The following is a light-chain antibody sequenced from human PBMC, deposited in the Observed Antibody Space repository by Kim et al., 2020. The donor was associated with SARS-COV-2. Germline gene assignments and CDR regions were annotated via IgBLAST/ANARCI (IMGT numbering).Light chain of an antibody. V-gene: IGLV3-21*04. CDR1: RIGSKS. CDR2: FDS. CDR3: QVWDSSRDQYV. Sequence: SYELTQPPSVSVAPGKTARITCGGHRIGSKSVHWYEQKLGQAPVLVISFDSDRPSGIPERISGSNSGNTATLLISRVEAGDEDDYYCQVWDSSRDQYVFG. J-gene: IGLJ1*01.